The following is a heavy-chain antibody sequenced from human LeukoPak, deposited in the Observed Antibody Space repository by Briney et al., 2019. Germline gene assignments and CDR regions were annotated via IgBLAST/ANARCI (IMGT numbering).Heavy chain of an antibody. J-gene: IGHJ4*02. Sequence: ASVKVSCKASGYTFTSYDINWVRQATGQGLEWMGWMNPNSGNTGYAQKFQGRVTITRNTSIITAYMELSSLRSEDTAVYYCARGGHGDYVVDYWGQGTLVTVSS. CDR2: MNPNSGNT. D-gene: IGHD4-17*01. V-gene: IGHV1-8*03. CDR1: GYTFTSYD. CDR3: ARGGHGDYVVDY.